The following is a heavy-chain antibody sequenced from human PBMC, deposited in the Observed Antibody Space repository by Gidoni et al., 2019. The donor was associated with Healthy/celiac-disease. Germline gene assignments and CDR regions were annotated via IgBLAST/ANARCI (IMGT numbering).Heavy chain of an antibody. CDR2: ISWNSGSI. CDR3: AKDQTPYYVSSGYHGL. D-gene: IGHD3-22*01. CDR1: GFTFDDYA. Sequence: EVQLVESGGGLVQPGRSLRLSCAASGFTFDDYAMHWVRQAPGKGLEWVSGISWNSGSIGYADSVKGRFTISRDNAKNSLYLQMNSLRAEDTALYYCAKDQTPYYVSSGYHGLWGQGTLVTVSS. J-gene: IGHJ4*02. V-gene: IGHV3-9*01.